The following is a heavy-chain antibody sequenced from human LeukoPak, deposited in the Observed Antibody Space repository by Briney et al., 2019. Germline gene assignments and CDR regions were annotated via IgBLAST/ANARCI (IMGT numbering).Heavy chain of an antibody. J-gene: IGHJ4*02. V-gene: IGHV1-8*01. D-gene: IGHD1-26*01. CDR3: VRGPREKSHVDF. Sequence: ASVKVSCEASGYTFTNYDIKWVRQAAGQGLEWMGWMDPKSGDTGYAQKFQDRVIMTRDTSVSTAYMGLTSLRSEDTAVYYCVRGPREKSHVDFWGQGTSVTVSS. CDR1: GYTFTNYD. CDR2: MDPKSGDT.